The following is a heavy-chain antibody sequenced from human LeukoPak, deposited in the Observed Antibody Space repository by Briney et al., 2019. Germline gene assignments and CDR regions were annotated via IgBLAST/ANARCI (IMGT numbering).Heavy chain of an antibody. Sequence: GGSLRLSCAASGFTFSSYDMHWVRQVAGKGLEWVSSIGTIGDTFYPGSMKGRFTISRENAKNSLYLQMNSLRAGDTAVYYCARATVIGTVPVPGFLDVWGKGTTVTVSS. CDR1: GFTFSSYD. D-gene: IGHD6-19*01. V-gene: IGHV3-13*01. J-gene: IGHJ6*04. CDR3: ARATVIGTVPVPGFLDV. CDR2: IGTIGDT.